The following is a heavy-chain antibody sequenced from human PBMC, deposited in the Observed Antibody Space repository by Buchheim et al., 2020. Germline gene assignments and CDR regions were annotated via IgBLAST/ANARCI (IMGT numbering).Heavy chain of an antibody. CDR3: ARGQGYCSGGSCYYSDY. CDR2: INHSGST. J-gene: IGHJ4*02. Sequence: QVQLQQWGAGLLKPSETLSLTCAVYGGSFSGYYWSWIRQPPGKGLEWIGEINHSGSTNYNPSLKSRVTISVDTSKNQFSLKLSSVTAADTAVYYCARGQGYCSGGSCYYSDYWGQGTL. D-gene: IGHD2-15*01. CDR1: GGSFSGYY. V-gene: IGHV4-34*01.